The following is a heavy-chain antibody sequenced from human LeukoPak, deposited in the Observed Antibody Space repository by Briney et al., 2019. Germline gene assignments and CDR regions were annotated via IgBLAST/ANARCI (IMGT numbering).Heavy chain of an antibody. Sequence: GGSLRLSCAASGFTFRSYWMSWVRQAPGKGLEWVANIKQDGSEKYYVDSVKGRFTISRDNAKNSLYLQMNSLRAEDTAVYYCARGARGTAMVRGNYFDYWGQGTLVTVSS. CDR3: ARGARGTAMVRGNYFDY. V-gene: IGHV3-7*03. J-gene: IGHJ4*02. CDR1: GFTFRSYW. D-gene: IGHD5-18*01. CDR2: IKQDGSEK.